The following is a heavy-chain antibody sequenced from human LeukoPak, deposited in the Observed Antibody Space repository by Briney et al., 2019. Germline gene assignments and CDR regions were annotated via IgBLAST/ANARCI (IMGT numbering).Heavy chain of an antibody. CDR1: GFTFNSYW. J-gene: IGHJ4*02. D-gene: IGHD5-12*01. CDR2: IKQDGSEK. CDR3: AREYSDYFDY. Sequence: GGSLRLSCAASGFTFNSYWMSWVRQAPGKGLEWVANIKQDGSEKYYVDSVKGRFTISRDNAKNSLYLQMNSLRAEDTAVYYCAREYSDYFDYWGQGTLVTVSS. V-gene: IGHV3-7*01.